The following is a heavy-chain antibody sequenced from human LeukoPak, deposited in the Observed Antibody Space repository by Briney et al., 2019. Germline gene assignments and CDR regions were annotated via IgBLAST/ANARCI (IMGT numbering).Heavy chain of an antibody. CDR1: GFTLSGYW. CDR2: IKHDGSEK. CDR3: ARDRDYCNYFEY. J-gene: IGHJ4*02. D-gene: IGHD3-10*01. Sequence: GGSLRLSCAASGFTLSGYWMSWVRQAPGKGLEWVANIKHDGSEKYYVDSVKGRFTIARDNAKNSLYLQMNSLRGEDTAVYYCARDRDYCNYFEYWGQGTLVTVSS. V-gene: IGHV3-7*04.